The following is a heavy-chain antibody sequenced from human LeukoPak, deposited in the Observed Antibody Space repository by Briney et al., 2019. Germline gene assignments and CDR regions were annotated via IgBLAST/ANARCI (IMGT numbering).Heavy chain of an antibody. D-gene: IGHD3-22*01. CDR1: GGSISSGSYY. J-gene: IGHJ4*02. CDR3: ASGHYYDSSGYYGLGY. Sequence: SQTLSLTCTVSGGSISSGSYYWSWIRQPAGKGLEWIGRIYTSGSTNYNPSLKSRVTISVDTSKNQFSVKLSSVTAADTAVYYCASGHYYDSSGYYGLGYWGQGTLVTVSS. V-gene: IGHV4-61*02. CDR2: IYTSGST.